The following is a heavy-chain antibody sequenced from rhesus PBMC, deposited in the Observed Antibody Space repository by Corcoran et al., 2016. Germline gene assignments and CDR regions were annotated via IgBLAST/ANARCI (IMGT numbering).Heavy chain of an antibody. Sequence: QVQLQESGPGLVKPSETLSLTCAVSGGSIRSNYWSWIRQPPGKGLEWIGRFYGNSGSTDYNPSLKSRVTISTDTSKNQFSLKLSSVTAADTAVYYCAASAATIDYWGQGVLVTVSS. J-gene: IGHJ4*01. V-gene: IGHV4-160*01. D-gene: IGHD6-31*01. CDR3: AASAATIDY. CDR2: FYGNSGST. CDR1: GGSIRSNY.